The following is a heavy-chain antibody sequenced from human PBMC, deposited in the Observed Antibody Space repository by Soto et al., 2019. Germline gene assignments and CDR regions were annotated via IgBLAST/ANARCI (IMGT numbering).Heavy chain of an antibody. D-gene: IGHD3-3*02. CDR1: GYTFTSYY. CDR2: INPSGGST. Sequence: ASVKVSCKASGYTFTSYYMHWVRQAPGQGLEWMGIINPSGGSTSYAQKFQGRVTMTRDTSTSTVYMELSSLRSEDTAGYYCARDLLVLGRMDFGAQGTTVPVSS. V-gene: IGHV1-46*03. J-gene: IGHJ6*02. CDR3: ARDLLVLGRMDF.